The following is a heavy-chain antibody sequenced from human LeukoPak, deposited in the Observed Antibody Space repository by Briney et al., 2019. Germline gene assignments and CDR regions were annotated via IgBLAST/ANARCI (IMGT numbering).Heavy chain of an antibody. Sequence: SVKVSCKASGGTFSSYAISWVRQAPGQGLEWMGGIIPIFGTANYAQKFQGRVTITTDESTSTAYMELSSLRSEDTAVYYCARDPREVDTATDYYGMDVWGQGTTVTVSS. J-gene: IGHJ6*02. D-gene: IGHD5-18*01. CDR2: IIPIFGTA. CDR1: GGTFSSYA. V-gene: IGHV1-69*05. CDR3: ARDPREVDTATDYYGMDV.